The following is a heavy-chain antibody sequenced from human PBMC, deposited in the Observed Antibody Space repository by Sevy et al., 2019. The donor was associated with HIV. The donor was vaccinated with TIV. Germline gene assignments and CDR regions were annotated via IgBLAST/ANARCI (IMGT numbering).Heavy chain of an antibody. CDR2: ISTTSIIT. J-gene: IGHJ3*02. CDR3: ARDASPYCSGGRCYFDAFDI. V-gene: IGHV3-48*01. CDR1: GFTFSSYT. Sequence: GVSLRLSCAASGFTFSSYTMNWVRQAPGKGLEWVSYISTTSIITYYADSVRGRFTISRDNAKNSLYLQMNSLRAEDTAVYYCARDASPYCSGGRCYFDAFDIWGQGTMVTVSS. D-gene: IGHD2-15*01.